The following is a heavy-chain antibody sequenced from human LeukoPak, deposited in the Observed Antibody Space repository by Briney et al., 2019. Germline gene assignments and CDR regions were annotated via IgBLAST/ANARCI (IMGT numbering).Heavy chain of an antibody. CDR2: ISSSSSYI. V-gene: IGHV3-21*01. J-gene: IGHJ4*02. Sequence: KPGGSLRLSCAASGFTFSSYSMNWVRQAPGKGLEWISSISSSSSYIYYADSVKGRFTISRDNAKNSLYLQMNSLRAEDTAVYYCTRDRKAAVGATPLDYWGQGTLVTVSS. CDR3: TRDRKAAVGATPLDY. CDR1: GFTFSSYS. D-gene: IGHD1-26*01.